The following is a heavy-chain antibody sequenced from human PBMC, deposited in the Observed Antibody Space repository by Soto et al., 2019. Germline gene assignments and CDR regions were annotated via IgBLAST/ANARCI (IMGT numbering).Heavy chain of an antibody. D-gene: IGHD3-16*02. J-gene: IGHJ4*02. Sequence: QVQLQESGPGLVKPSQTLSLTCTVSGCSINSGGWYWSWIRQHPGKGLEWIGYIYYRGRTDYNSSLKVRVSLSVDTSKNQFSLKLSSVTAADTAVYCCASYVWGSYRSFDYWGQGTLVTVSS. CDR3: ASYVWGSYRSFDY. V-gene: IGHV4-31*03. CDR1: GCSINSGGWY. CDR2: IYYRGRT.